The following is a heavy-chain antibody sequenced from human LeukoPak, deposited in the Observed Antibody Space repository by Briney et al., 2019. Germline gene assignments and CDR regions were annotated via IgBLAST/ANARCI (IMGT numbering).Heavy chain of an antibody. D-gene: IGHD5-24*01. Sequence: GGSLRLSCAASGFTFSSYAMHWVRQAPGKGLEWVAVISYDGSNKYYADSVKGRFTISRDDSKNTLYLQMNSLRAEDTAVYYCARDMEMATIFGSNSYFGYWGQGTLVTVSS. CDR3: ARDMEMATIFGSNSYFGY. V-gene: IGHV3-30-3*01. CDR2: ISYDGSNK. J-gene: IGHJ4*02. CDR1: GFTFSSYA.